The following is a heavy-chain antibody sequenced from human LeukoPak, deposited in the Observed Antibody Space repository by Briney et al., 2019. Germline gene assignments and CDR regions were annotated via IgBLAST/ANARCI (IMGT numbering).Heavy chain of an antibody. Sequence: SETLSLTCTVSGGSLRSYYWSWIRQPPGKGLEWIGYIYYSGSTNYNPSLKSRVTISVDTSKNQFSLKLSSVTAADTAVYYCARGAVPYYDSSGSAFDIWGQGTMVTVSS. D-gene: IGHD3-22*01. J-gene: IGHJ3*02. CDR2: IYYSGST. CDR1: GGSLRSYY. V-gene: IGHV4-59*01. CDR3: ARGAVPYYDSSGSAFDI.